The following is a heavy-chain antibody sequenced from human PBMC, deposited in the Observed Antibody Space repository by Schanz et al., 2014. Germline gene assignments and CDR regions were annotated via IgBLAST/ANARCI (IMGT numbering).Heavy chain of an antibody. Sequence: QVQLVQSGTQVKKPGASVKVSCKASGYTLSAYSLHWVRQAPGQGLEWMGWINVGNGNMKYSQKLQGRVTITRDTSASTADMELTRLRSEDTAVYFCARDLTVDTGYVVHYYYNGMDVWGQGTTVTVSS. CDR2: INVGNGNM. D-gene: IGHD5-12*01. J-gene: IGHJ6*02. CDR3: ARDLTVDTGYVVHYYYNGMDV. CDR1: GYTLSAYS. V-gene: IGHV1-3*01.